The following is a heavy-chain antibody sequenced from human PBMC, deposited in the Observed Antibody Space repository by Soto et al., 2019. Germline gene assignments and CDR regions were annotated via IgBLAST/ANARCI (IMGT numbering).Heavy chain of an antibody. CDR1: GYTFTSYG. CDR2: ISAYNGNT. V-gene: IGHV1-18*01. Sequence: QVKLVQSGSEVKKPGASVKVSCKASGYTFTSYGISWVRQATGQGLEWTGWISAYNGNTNYAQKLQGRVTMTTGTATVTDYRELRSLRSDDTAVYYCARPGGYYDSSGYYNSYYGMDVWGQGTTVTVSS. J-gene: IGHJ6*02. D-gene: IGHD3-22*01. CDR3: ARPGGYYDSSGYYNSYYGMDV.